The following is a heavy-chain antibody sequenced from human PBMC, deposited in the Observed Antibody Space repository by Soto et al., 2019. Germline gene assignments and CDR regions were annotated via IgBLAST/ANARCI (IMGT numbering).Heavy chain of an antibody. CDR3: AKRRYDFWSLYYFDS. D-gene: IGHD3-3*01. V-gene: IGHV3-9*01. J-gene: IGHJ4*02. Sequence: AGGSLRLSCVGTGLNFDDFAMHWVRQAPGKGLEWVSGITWNSRVLAYADSVKGRFTISRDNARNSLYLQMDSLRDEDTALYYCAKRRYDFWSLYYFDSWGQGTLVTVSS. CDR2: ITWNSRVL. CDR1: GLNFDDFA.